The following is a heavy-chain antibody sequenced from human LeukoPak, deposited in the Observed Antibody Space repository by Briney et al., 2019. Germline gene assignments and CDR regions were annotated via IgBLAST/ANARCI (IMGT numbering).Heavy chain of an antibody. CDR2: IYSGGST. CDR3: ARDGIVGATGYYYGMDV. Sequence: GGSLRLSCAASGFTVSSNYMSWVRQAPGKGLEWVSVIYSGGSTYYADSVKGRFTISRDNSKNTLYLQMNSLRAEDTAVYYCARDGIVGATGYYYGMDVWGQGTTVTVSS. CDR1: GFTVSSNY. J-gene: IGHJ6*02. D-gene: IGHD1-26*01. V-gene: IGHV3-53*01.